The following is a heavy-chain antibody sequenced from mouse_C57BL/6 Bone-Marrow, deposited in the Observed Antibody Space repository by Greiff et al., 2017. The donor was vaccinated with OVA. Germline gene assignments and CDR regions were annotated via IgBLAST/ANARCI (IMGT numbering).Heavy chain of an antibody. Sequence: VQLVESGAELARPGASVKLSCKASGYTFTSYGISWVKQRTGQGLEWIGEIYPRSGNTYYNEKFKGKATLTADKSSSTAYMELRSLTSEDSAVYFCARSGAQATWFAYWGQGTLVTVSA. CDR3: ARSGAQATWFAY. D-gene: IGHD3-2*02. CDR1: GYTFTSYG. V-gene: IGHV1-81*01. CDR2: IYPRSGNT. J-gene: IGHJ3*01.